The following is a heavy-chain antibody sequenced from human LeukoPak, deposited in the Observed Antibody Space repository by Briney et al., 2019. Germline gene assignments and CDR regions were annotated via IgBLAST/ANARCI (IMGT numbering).Heavy chain of an antibody. CDR2: IYTTGST. J-gene: IGHJ4*02. V-gene: IGHV4-61*02. Sequence: SETLSLTCTVSGGSISSGSYYWSWIRQPAGKELEWIGRIYTTGSTNYSPSLKSRVTVSADTSKNQFSLKLSSVTAADTAVYYCARDNPFKYDYVNWGQGTLVTVSS. CDR3: ARDNPFKYDYVN. D-gene: IGHD3-16*01. CDR1: GGSISSGSYY.